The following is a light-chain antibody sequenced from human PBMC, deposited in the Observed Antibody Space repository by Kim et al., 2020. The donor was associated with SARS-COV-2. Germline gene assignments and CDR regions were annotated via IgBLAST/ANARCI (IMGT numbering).Light chain of an antibody. CDR1: SLRSYF. CDR3: NSRDSSGNRV. Sequence: SSELTQDPAVSVALGQTVRITCQGHSLRSYFASWYQQKPGQAPVVVIYGKDNRPSGIPDRFSGSSSGNTASLTITGAQAEDEADYYCNSRDSSGNRVFGGGTQLTVL. V-gene: IGLV3-19*01. J-gene: IGLJ3*02. CDR2: GKD.